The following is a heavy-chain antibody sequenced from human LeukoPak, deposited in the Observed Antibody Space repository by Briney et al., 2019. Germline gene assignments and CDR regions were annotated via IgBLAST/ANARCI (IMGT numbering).Heavy chain of an antibody. Sequence: GGSLRLSCAASGFTFDDFGMSWVRHVPGKGLEWVSGINWNGGRTGYADSVKGRFTISRDNAMKSLYLQMNTLRAEDTALYYCARKWLSNAFDIWGQGTMVTVSS. D-gene: IGHD5-12*01. CDR1: GFTFDDFG. V-gene: IGHV3-20*04. CDR2: INWNGGRT. J-gene: IGHJ3*02. CDR3: ARKWLSNAFDI.